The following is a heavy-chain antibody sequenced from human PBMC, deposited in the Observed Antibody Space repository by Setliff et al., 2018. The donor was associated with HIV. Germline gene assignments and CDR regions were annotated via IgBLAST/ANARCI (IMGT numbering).Heavy chain of an antibody. D-gene: IGHD1-20*01. V-gene: IGHV1-46*03. J-gene: IGHJ6*03. Sequence: ASVKVSCKASGYTFTSYYLHLVRQAPGQGLEWMGIINPSGGSTTYAQKFQGRVTMTRDTTASTVYMELISLRSEDTAVYYCAREARYQDRFYYYMDVWGKGTTVTVSS. CDR2: INPSGGST. CDR1: GYTFTSYY. CDR3: AREARYQDRFYYYMDV.